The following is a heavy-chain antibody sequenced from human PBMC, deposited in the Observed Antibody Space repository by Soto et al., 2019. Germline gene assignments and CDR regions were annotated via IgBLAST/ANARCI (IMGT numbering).Heavy chain of an antibody. D-gene: IGHD2-8*01. CDR2: IYYSGST. CDR1: GGSISSYY. J-gene: IGHJ5*02. V-gene: IGHV4-59*01. Sequence: PSETLSLTCTVSGGSISSYYWSWIRQPPGKGLEWIGYIYYSGSTNYNPSLKSRVTISVDTSKNQFSLKLSSVTAADTAVYYCARSYGLMVYAIVFDPWGQGTPVTVSS. CDR3: ARSYGLMVYAIVFDP.